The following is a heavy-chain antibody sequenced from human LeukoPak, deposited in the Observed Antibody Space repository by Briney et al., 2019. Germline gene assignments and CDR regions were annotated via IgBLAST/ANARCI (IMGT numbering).Heavy chain of an antibody. CDR2: ISGSGGST. D-gene: IGHD6-13*01. J-gene: IGHJ5*02. CDR1: GFTFSSYG. V-gene: IGHV3-23*01. Sequence: GGSLRLSCAASGFTFSSYGMHWVRQAPGKGLEWVSAISGSGGSTYYADSVKGRFTISRDNAENTLYLQMNSLRAEDTAVYYCAKNWVASSWFNWFDPWGQGTLVTVSS. CDR3: AKNWVASSWFNWFDP.